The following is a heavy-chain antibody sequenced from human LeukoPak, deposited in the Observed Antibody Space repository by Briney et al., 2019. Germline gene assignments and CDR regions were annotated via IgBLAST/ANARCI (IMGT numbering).Heavy chain of an antibody. CDR2: ISSSGSTI. D-gene: IGHD4-17*01. J-gene: IGHJ6*02. CDR1: GFTFSDYY. V-gene: IGHV3-11*01. Sequence: GGSLRLSCAASGFTFSDYYMSWIRQAPGKGLEWVSYISSSGSTIYYADSVKGRFTISRDNAKNSLYLQMNSLRAEDTAVYYCARAPHYGDPYYYYYGMDVWGQGTTVTVSS. CDR3: ARAPHYGDPYYYYYGMDV.